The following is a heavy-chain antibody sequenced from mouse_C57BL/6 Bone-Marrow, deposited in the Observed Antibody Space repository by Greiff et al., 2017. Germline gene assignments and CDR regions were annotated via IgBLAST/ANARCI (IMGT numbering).Heavy chain of an antibody. D-gene: IGHD1-1*01. CDR1: GYTFTSYW. Sequence: QVQLQQPGAELVKPGASVKLSCKASGYTFTSYWMQWVKQRPGQGLEWIGEIDPSDSYTNYNQKFKGKATLTVDTSSSTAYMQLSSLTAEDSAVYYCASDTTVVPYWYFDVWGTGTTGTVSS. V-gene: IGHV1-50*01. CDR2: IDPSDSYT. CDR3: ASDTTVVPYWYFDV. J-gene: IGHJ1*03.